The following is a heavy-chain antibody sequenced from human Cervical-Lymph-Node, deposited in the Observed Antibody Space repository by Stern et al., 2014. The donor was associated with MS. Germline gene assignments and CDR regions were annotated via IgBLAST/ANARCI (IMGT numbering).Heavy chain of an antibody. J-gene: IGHJ6*02. CDR2: INYNGGST. D-gene: IGHD2-8*02. CDR3: ARAFCTGGVCYSFPFYGMDV. V-gene: IGHV3-20*01. Sequence: EVQLVESGGGVVRPGGSLRLSCAASGFIFDDYGMSWVRQVPGKGPEWVSAINYNGGSTDYAASVKGRFTISRDNAKKSLYLRMNSLRVEDTAVYHCARAFCTGGVCYSFPFYGMDVWGQGTTVTVSS. CDR1: GFIFDDYG.